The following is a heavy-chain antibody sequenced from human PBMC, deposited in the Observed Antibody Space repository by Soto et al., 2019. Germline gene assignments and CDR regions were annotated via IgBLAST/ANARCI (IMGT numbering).Heavy chain of an antibody. CDR2: ISYDGSNK. D-gene: IGHD6-13*01. J-gene: IGHJ4*02. V-gene: IGHV3-30*18. CDR3: AKDLGTRQQRVNFFDY. CDR1: GFTFSSYG. Sequence: GGSLRLSCAASGFTFSSYGMHWVRQAPGKGLEWVAVISYDGSNKYYADSVKGRFTISRDNSKNTLYLQMNSLRAEDTAVYYCAKDLGTRQQRVNFFDYWGQGTLVTVSS.